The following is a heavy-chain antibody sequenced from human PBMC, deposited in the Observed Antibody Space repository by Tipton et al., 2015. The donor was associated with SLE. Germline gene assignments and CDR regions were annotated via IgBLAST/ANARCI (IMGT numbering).Heavy chain of an antibody. D-gene: IGHD3-3*01. J-gene: IGHJ4*02. CDR3: AHDASAYFTFHH. CDR2: IRNGGTT. Sequence: SLRLSCVASGFTFSNYAMTWVRQSPGKGLEWVGRIRNGGTTDYAAPVKGRFTLSRDDSINMIYLQMNSLTPEDTAVYFCAHDASAYFTFHHWGQGTMVTVSS. V-gene: IGHV3-15*01. CDR1: GFTFSNYA.